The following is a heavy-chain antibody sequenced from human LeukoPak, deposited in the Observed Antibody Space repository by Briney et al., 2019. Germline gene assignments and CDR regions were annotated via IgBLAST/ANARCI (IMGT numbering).Heavy chain of an antibody. CDR3: AREYIDSDYHGLGSYFALDC. D-gene: IGHD3-10*01. J-gene: IGHJ4*02. CDR2: INQDGSER. V-gene: IGHV3-7*03. CDR1: GLTFSSHW. Sequence: GGSLRLSCAASGLTFSSHWMHWVRQAPGKGLEWVANINQDGSERYYVESVKGRFTISRDNAKNSLSLQMNILTVADTAVYYCAREYIDSDYHGLGSYFALDCWGQGILVTVSS.